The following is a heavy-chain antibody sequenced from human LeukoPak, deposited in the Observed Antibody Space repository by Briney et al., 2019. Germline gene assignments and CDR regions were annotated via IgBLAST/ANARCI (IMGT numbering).Heavy chain of an antibody. J-gene: IGHJ4*02. V-gene: IGHV3-9*01. Sequence: GGSLRLSCAASGFTFDDYAMHWVRQVPGKGLEWVAGITWNSDSTGYADSVKGRFTISRDNAKNSLHLQMNSLRAEDTALYYCAKSHALRGGTTFDYWGQGTLVTVSS. CDR1: GFTFDDYA. D-gene: IGHD3-10*01. CDR2: ITWNSDST. CDR3: AKSHALRGGTTFDY.